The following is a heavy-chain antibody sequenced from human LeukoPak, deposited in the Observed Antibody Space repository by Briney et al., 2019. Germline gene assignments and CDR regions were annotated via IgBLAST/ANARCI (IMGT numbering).Heavy chain of an antibody. D-gene: IGHD1-26*01. Sequence: EASVKASCKVSGGTFSSYTISWVRQAPGQGLEWMGRIIPILGIANYAQKFQGRVTITADKSTSTAYMELSSLRSEDTAVYYCARCRGSSKPPDYWGQGTLVTVSS. CDR3: ARCRGSSKPPDY. V-gene: IGHV1-69*02. CDR1: GGTFSSYT. CDR2: IIPILGIA. J-gene: IGHJ4*02.